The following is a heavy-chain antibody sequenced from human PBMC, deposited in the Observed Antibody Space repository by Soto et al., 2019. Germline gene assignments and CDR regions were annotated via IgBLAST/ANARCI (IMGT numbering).Heavy chain of an antibody. D-gene: IGHD6-13*01. Sequence: GGSLRLSCATSGFIFNNYGMHWVRQAPGKGLEWVAVAWHDGKYKYYADSVRGRFTISRDKSNNTVFLQMDSLRAEDTAVYYCARDKAAAAKGVHFDYWGQGSLVTVSS. J-gene: IGHJ4*02. CDR1: GFIFNNYG. CDR2: AWHDGKYK. V-gene: IGHV3-33*01. CDR3: ARDKAAAAKGVHFDY.